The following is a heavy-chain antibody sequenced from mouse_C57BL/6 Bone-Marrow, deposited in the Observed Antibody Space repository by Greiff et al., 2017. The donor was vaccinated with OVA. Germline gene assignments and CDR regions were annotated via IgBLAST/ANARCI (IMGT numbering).Heavy chain of an antibody. J-gene: IGHJ2*01. V-gene: IGHV1-55*01. CDR3: ARSGRYYGSSYFDY. Sequence: QVHVKQPGAELVKPGASVKMSCKASGYTFTSYWITWVKQRPGQGLEWIGDIYPGSGSTNYNEKLKSKATLTVDTSSSTAYMQLSSLTSEDSAVYYCARSGRYYGSSYFDYWGQGTTLTVSS. CDR1: GYTFTSYW. CDR2: IYPGSGST. D-gene: IGHD1-1*01.